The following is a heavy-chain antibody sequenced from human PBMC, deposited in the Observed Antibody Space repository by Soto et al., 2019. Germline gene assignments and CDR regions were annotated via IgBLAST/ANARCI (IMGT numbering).Heavy chain of an antibody. J-gene: IGHJ4*02. D-gene: IGHD3-10*01. CDR1: GGTFNTYA. CDR2: ISPMFGAA. Sequence: QVQLVQSGAEMKKPGSSVKVSCQSSGGTFNTYAMNWVRQAPGQGPEWMGDISPMFGAANYAPKFQGGVTITADESTGTSYMQLRSLTSEDKALYFCAWEVQVHTPAFVYWGQGTLVTVSS. V-gene: IGHV1-69*19. CDR3: AWEVQVHTPAFVY.